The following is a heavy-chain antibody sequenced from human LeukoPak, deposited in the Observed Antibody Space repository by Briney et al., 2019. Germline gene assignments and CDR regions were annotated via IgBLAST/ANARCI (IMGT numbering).Heavy chain of an antibody. D-gene: IGHD3-22*01. Sequence: GGSLRLSCAASGFTFSSYAMSWVRQAPGKGLEWVSTTSGSGGSTYYADSVKGRFTISRDSSKNTLYLQMNSLRAEDTAVYYCAKDRTYYYESRGYFDYWGQGTLVTVSS. J-gene: IGHJ4*02. CDR1: GFTFSSYA. CDR3: AKDRTYYYESRGYFDY. V-gene: IGHV3-23*01. CDR2: TSGSGGST.